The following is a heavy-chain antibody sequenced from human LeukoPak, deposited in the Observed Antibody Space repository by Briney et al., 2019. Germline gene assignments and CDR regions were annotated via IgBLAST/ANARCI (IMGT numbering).Heavy chain of an antibody. CDR2: MNPNSGNT. V-gene: IGHV1-8*02. Sequence: ASVKVSCKASGYTFTGYYMHWVRQATGQGLEWMGWMNPNSGNTGYAQKFQGRVTMTRNTSISTAYMELSSLRSEDTAVYYCARGLSGYDYRGNWFDPWGQGTLVTVSS. D-gene: IGHD5-12*01. CDR3: ARGLSGYDYRGNWFDP. J-gene: IGHJ5*02. CDR1: GYTFTGYY.